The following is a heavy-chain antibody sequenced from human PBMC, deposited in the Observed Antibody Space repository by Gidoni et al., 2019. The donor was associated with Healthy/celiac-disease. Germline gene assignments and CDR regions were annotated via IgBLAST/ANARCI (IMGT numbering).Heavy chain of an antibody. J-gene: IGHJ6*02. CDR1: GFTFSSYG. CDR3: AREFVYCSGGSCYSGTLLDV. D-gene: IGHD2-15*01. V-gene: IGHV3-33*08. CDR2: IWYDGSNK. Sequence: SCAASGFTFSSYGMHWVRQAPGKGLEWVAVIWYDGSNKYYADSVKGRFTISRDNSKNTRYLQMNSLRAEDTAVYYCAREFVYCSGGSCYSGTLLDVWGQGTTVTVSS.